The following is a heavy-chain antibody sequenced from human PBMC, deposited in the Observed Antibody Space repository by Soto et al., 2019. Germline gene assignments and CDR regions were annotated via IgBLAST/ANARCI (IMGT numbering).Heavy chain of an antibody. CDR2: IYHSGST. CDR1: GGSISSGGYY. J-gene: IGHJ5*02. Sequence: QVQLQESGPGLVKPSQTLSLTCTVSGGSISSGGYYWSWIRQHPGKGLEWIGYIYHSGSTYYNPSLKSRVTISVDTSKKQFSLKLSSVTAADTAVYYCARGSVPGWFAPWGQGTLVTVSS. D-gene: IGHD3-10*01. V-gene: IGHV4-31*03. CDR3: ARGSVPGWFAP.